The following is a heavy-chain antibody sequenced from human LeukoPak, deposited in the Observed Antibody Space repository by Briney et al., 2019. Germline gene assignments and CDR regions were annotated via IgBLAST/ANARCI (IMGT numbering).Heavy chain of an antibody. CDR1: GYTFTSYG. Sequence: ASVKVSCKASGYTFTSYGISWVRQAPGQGLEWMGWISAYNGNTNYAQKFQGRVTITTDESTSTAYMELSSLRSEDTAVYHCARAEKDSDFDYWGQGTLVTVSS. V-gene: IGHV1-18*01. CDR2: ISAYNGNT. CDR3: ARAEKDSDFDY. J-gene: IGHJ4*02.